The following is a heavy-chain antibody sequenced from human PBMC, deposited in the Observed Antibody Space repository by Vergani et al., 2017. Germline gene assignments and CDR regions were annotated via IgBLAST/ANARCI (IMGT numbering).Heavy chain of an antibody. V-gene: IGHV3-21*05. CDR3: ARVTLDAFDI. D-gene: IGHD2-21*02. CDR2: ISSSSSTI. J-gene: IGHJ3*02. CDR1: GFTFSSYS. Sequence: EVQLVESGGGLVKPGGSLRLSCAASGFTFSSYSMNWVRQAPGKGLEWVSYISSSSSTIYYADSVKGRFTISRDNAKNSLYLQMNSLRAEDTAVYYCARVTLDAFDIWGQGTMVTVSS.